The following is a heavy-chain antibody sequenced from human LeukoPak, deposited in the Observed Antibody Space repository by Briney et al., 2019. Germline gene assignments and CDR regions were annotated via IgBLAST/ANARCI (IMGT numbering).Heavy chain of an antibody. D-gene: IGHD2/OR15-2a*01. Sequence: GGSLRLSCAASGFTFSSYAMNWVRQAPGKGLEWVSIISGSGDSTYYADSVKGRFTISRDKSKNTLYLQMNSLRAEDTAVYYCAKDFFSTISCRFDFWGQGTLVTVSS. CDR3: AKDFFSTISCRFDF. V-gene: IGHV3-23*01. J-gene: IGHJ4*02. CDR2: ISGSGDST. CDR1: GFTFSSYA.